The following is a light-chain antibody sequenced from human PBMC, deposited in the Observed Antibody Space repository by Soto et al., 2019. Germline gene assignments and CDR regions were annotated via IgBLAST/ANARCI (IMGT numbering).Light chain of an antibody. J-gene: IGKJ5*01. CDR3: QQYNNWLSIT. CDR1: QSVSSN. V-gene: IGKV3-15*01. CDR2: GAS. Sequence: ELVMTQSPATLSVSPGERATLSCRASQSVSSNLAWYQPKPGQAPGLLIYGASTRATGIPARFSGSGSGTEFTLTISSLQSEDFAVYYCQQYNNWLSITFGQGTRLEIK.